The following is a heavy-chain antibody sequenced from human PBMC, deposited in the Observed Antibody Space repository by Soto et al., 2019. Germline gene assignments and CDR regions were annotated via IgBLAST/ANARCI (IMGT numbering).Heavy chain of an antibody. CDR1: GFTFSNSD. CDR3: AKDPSSSQEYDWFDP. V-gene: IGHV3-35*01. CDR2: VSWNGSRT. J-gene: IGHJ5*02. Sequence: AGGSLRLSCAASGFTFSNSDMNWVHQAPGKGLEWVSGVSWNGSRTHYADSVKGRFIISRDNSKNTLYLQTNSLRAEDTAVYYCAKDPSSSQEYDWFDPWGQGTLVTVSS. D-gene: IGHD6-13*01.